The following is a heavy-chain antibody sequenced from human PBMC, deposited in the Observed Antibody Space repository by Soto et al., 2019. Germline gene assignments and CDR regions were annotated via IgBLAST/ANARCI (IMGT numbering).Heavy chain of an antibody. J-gene: IGHJ5*02. CDR2: INHSGST. Sequence: PSETLSLTCAVYGGSFSGYYWSWIRQPPGKGLEWIGEINHSGSTNYNPSLKSRVTISVDTSKNQFSLKLSSVTAADTAVYYCGRGPPPSSSWEGSSNWFDPWGQGTLVTVSS. D-gene: IGHD6-13*01. V-gene: IGHV4-34*01. CDR3: GRGPPPSSSWEGSSNWFDP. CDR1: GGSFSGYY.